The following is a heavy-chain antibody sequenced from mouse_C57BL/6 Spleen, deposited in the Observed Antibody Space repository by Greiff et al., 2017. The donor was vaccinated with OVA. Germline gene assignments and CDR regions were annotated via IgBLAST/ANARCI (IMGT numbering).Heavy chain of an antibody. J-gene: IGHJ1*03. CDR2: IWRGGST. CDR1: GFSLTSYG. V-gene: IGHV2-5*01. Sequence: VKVVESGPGLVQPSQSLSITCTVSGFSLTSYGVHWVRQSPGTGLEWLGVIWRGGSTDYNAAFMSRLSITKDNSKSQVFFKMNSLQADDTAIYYCAKRGDWYFDVWGTGTTVTVSS. CDR3: AKRGDWYFDV.